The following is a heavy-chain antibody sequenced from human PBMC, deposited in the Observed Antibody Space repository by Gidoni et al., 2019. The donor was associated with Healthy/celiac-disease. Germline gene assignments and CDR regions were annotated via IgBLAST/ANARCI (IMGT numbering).Heavy chain of an antibody. J-gene: IGHJ5*02. Sequence: QVQLVQSGAEVKKPGASVKVSCKASGYTFTGYYMHWVRQAPGQGLEWMGWINPNSGGTNYEQKFQGWVTMTRDTSISTAYMELSRLRSDDTAVYYCARGYYDILTGYYNWFDPWGQGTLVTVSS. CDR3: ARGYYDILTGYYNWFDP. D-gene: IGHD3-9*01. CDR2: INPNSGGT. V-gene: IGHV1-2*04. CDR1: GYTFTGYY.